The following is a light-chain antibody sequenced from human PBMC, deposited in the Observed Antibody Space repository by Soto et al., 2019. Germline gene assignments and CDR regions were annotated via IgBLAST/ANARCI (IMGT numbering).Light chain of an antibody. CDR3: QTWGTGTHVV. CDR2: LNSDGSH. V-gene: IGLV4-69*01. CDR1: SGHSSYA. Sequence: QSVLTQSPSASASLGASVKLTCTLSSGHSSYAIAWHQQQPERGPRYLMKLNSDGSHSKGDGIPDRFSGSSSGAERYLTISSLQSEDAADSYCQTWGTGTHVVFGAGTKVTV. J-gene: IGLJ2*01.